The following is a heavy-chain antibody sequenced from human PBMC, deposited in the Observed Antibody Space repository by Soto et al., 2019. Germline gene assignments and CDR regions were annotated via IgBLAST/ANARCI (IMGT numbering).Heavy chain of an antibody. D-gene: IGHD1-26*01. CDR3: ARGLISGSHYSGGWYYFDS. V-gene: IGHV4-30-2*01. CDR1: GGSISSGGYS. CDR2: IYNSGST. Sequence: SETLSLTCAVSGGSISSGGYSWSWIRQPPGKGIEWIGYIYNSGSTYYNPSLKSRVTISVDRSKNQFSLKLRSVTAADTAVYYCARGLISGSHYSGGWYYFDSWGQGTQVTVSS. J-gene: IGHJ4*02.